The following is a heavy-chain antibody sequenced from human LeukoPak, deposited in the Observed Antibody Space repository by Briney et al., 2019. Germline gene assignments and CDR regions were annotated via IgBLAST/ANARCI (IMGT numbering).Heavy chain of an antibody. Sequence: GGSLRLSWAASGFTFSSYGMHGVRQAPGKGLEWVAVIWYDGSNKYYADSVKGRFTISRDNSKNTLYLQMNSLRAEDTAVYYCARLRGYSGYDTFFDYWGQGTLVTVSS. J-gene: IGHJ4*02. D-gene: IGHD5-12*01. V-gene: IGHV3-33*01. CDR1: GFTFSSYG. CDR2: IWYDGSNK. CDR3: ARLRGYSGYDTFFDY.